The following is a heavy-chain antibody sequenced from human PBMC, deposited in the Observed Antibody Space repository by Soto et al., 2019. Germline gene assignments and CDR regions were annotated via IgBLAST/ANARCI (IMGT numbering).Heavy chain of an antibody. CDR1: GGSISSSNW. V-gene: IGHV4-4*02. CDR2: IYHSGST. Sequence: QVQLQESGPGLVKPSGTLSLTCAVSGGSISSSNWWSWVRQPPGKGLEWIGEIYHSGSTNYNPSLXXXXXXSVXKXXXXXXXXXSXVTAADXAVXXXAYAPSVATNWFDPWGQGTLVTVSS. CDR3: AYAPSVATNWFDP. D-gene: IGHD2-15*01. J-gene: IGHJ5*02.